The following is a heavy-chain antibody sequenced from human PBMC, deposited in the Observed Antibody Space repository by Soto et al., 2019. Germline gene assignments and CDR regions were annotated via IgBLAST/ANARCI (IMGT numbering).Heavy chain of an antibody. CDR3: ARGEFTIFGVVIPYYFDY. Sequence: ASVKVSCKASGYTFTSYGSSWVRQAPGQGLEWMGWISAYNGNTNYAQKLQGRVTMTTDTSTSTAYMELRSLRSDDTAVYYCARGEFTIFGVVIPYYFDYWGQGTLVTVSS. CDR2: ISAYNGNT. CDR1: GYTFTSYG. J-gene: IGHJ4*02. D-gene: IGHD3-3*01. V-gene: IGHV1-18*01.